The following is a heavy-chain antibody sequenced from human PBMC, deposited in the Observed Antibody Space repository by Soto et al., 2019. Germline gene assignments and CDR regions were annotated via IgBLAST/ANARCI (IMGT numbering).Heavy chain of an antibody. CDR3: ARRPLAYFDY. CDR1: GVSISSYY. CDR2: FWSTGAT. D-gene: IGHD6-13*01. Sequence: TSETLSLTCTVSGVSISSYYWSWIRQPPGKGLEWIGCFWSTGATYYNPSLKGRLTISLDTSKNQFSLNLNSVTAADTAVYFCARRPLAYFDYWGRGTQVTVS. J-gene: IGHJ4*02. V-gene: IGHV4-4*08.